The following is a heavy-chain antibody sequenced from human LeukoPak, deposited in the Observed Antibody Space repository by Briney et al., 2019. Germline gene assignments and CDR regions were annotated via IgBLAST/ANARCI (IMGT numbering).Heavy chain of an antibody. CDR3: ATETIGRHYDY. CDR1: GFTFSSCG. CDR2: IGPTGTDR. V-gene: IGHV3-21*01. J-gene: IGHJ4*02. Sequence: PGGSLRLSCAASGFTFSSCGFNWVRQAPGKGLEWVSSIGPTGTDRYYADSVRGRFTISRDNAKNSMYLQMDSLRDEDTAVYYCATETIGRHYDYWGQGTLLTVSS. D-gene: IGHD1-14*01.